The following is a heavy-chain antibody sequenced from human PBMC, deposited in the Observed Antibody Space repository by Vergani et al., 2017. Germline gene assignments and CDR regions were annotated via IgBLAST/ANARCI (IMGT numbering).Heavy chain of an antibody. CDR1: GFTFSSYA. CDR2: ISGSGGST. J-gene: IGHJ6*02. V-gene: IGHV3-23*04. Sequence: EVQLVESGGGLVQPGRSLRLSCAASGFTFSSYAMSWVRQAPGKGLEWVSAISGSGGSTYYADSVKGRFTISRDNSKNTLYLQMNSLRAEDTAVYYCARGGEQLVHDYYYYGMDVWGQGTTVTVSS. D-gene: IGHD6-6*01. CDR3: ARGGEQLVHDYYYYGMDV.